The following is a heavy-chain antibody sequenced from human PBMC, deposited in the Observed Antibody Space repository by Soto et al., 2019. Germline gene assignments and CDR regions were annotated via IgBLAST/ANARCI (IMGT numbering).Heavy chain of an antibody. D-gene: IGHD2-2*01. Sequence: GGSLRLSCTVSGFAFNNYGINWVRQAPGKGLEWVSSISKSDYTYYSDSVKGRFTISRDNAKNSVSLQMNTLRVEDTAVYYCARAASIIIPAVSDFWGQGTLVTVSS. CDR3: ARAASIIIPAVSDF. CDR2: ISKSDYT. CDR1: GFAFNNYG. V-gene: IGHV3-21*01. J-gene: IGHJ4*02.